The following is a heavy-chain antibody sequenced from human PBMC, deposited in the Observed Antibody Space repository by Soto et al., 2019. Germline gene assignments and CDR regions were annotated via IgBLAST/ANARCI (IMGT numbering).Heavy chain of an antibody. D-gene: IGHD2-15*01. J-gene: IGHJ4*02. CDR1: GFTFGNYS. V-gene: IGHV3-23*05. Sequence: PGGSRRLSCAASGFTFGNYSMNWGRQAPGKGLEWVSSISGRTTYYADSVQGRFTISRDNSKNILYLQMDSLRAEDTAVYYCATPKVAFDHWGQGTLVTVSS. CDR2: ISGRTT. CDR3: ATPKVAFDH.